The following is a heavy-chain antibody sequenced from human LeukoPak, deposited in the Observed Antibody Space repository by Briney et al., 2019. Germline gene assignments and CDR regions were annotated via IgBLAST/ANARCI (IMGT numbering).Heavy chain of an antibody. CDR3: AKAGSAYGDYDYYYYYMDV. CDR1: GFTFSSCG. J-gene: IGHJ6*03. V-gene: IGHV3-33*06. Sequence: GGSLRLSCAASGFTFSSCGMHWVRQAPGKGLEWVAVIWYDGSNKYYADSVKGRFTISRDNSKNTLYLQMNSLRAEDTAVYYCAKAGSAYGDYDYYYYYMDVWGKGTTVTVSS. D-gene: IGHD4-17*01. CDR2: IWYDGSNK.